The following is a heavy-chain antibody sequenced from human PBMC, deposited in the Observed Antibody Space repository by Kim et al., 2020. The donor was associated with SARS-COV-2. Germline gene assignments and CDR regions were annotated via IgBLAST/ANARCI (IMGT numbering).Heavy chain of an antibody. V-gene: IGHV4-34*01. Sequence: SETLSLTCAVYGGSFSGYYWSWIRQPPGKGLEWIGEINHSGSTNYNPSLKSRVTISVDTSKNQFSLKLSSVTAADTAVYYCARGDSSSWSPMDVWGQGTT. CDR2: INHSGST. CDR3: ARGDSSSWSPMDV. J-gene: IGHJ6*02. CDR1: GGSFSGYY. D-gene: IGHD6-13*01.